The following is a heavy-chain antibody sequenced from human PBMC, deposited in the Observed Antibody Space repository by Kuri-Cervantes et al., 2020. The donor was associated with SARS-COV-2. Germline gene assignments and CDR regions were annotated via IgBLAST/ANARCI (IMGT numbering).Heavy chain of an antibody. CDR1: DGSISSGDSY. D-gene: IGHD3-10*01. CDR3: ARASRTDYSGSGRPGRKNHGDPMDV. CDR2: IYYSGST. Sequence: SETLSLTCTVSDGSISSGDSYWTWIRQPPGKGLEWIGYIYYSGSTYYNPSLKSRVTLSVDTSKNQFSLKLSSVTAADTAVYYCARASRTDYSGSGRPGRKNHGDPMDVWGQGTMVTVSS. J-gene: IGHJ6*02. V-gene: IGHV4-30-4*01.